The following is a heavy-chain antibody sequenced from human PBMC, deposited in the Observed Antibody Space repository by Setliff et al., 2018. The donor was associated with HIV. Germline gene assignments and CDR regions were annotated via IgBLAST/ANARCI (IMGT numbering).Heavy chain of an antibody. CDR1: GFTFSYYS. V-gene: IGHV3-21*04. J-gene: IGHJ4*02. CDR3: ATDCAVVGGTGSLDS. D-gene: IGHD1-26*01. Sequence: PGGSLRLSCAASGFTFSYYSMSWVRQAPGKGLEWVSSISRSSRSKYYADSVKGRFTISRDNAKNSLYLQMNSLRVEDTAVYYCATDCAVVGGTGSLDSWGQGTLVTVSS. CDR2: ISRSSRSK.